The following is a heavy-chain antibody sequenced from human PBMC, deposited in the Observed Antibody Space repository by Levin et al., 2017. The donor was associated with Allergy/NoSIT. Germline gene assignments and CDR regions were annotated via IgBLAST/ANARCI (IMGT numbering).Heavy chain of an antibody. CDR2: IYPGDSDT. Sequence: GGSLRLSCKGSGYSFTSYWIGWVRQMPGKGLEWMGIIYPGDSDTRYSPSFQGQVTISADKSISTAYLQWSSLKASDTAMYYCASGLSRYSSSWYVAFDIWGQGTMVTVSS. V-gene: IGHV5-51*01. J-gene: IGHJ3*02. CDR1: GYSFTSYW. D-gene: IGHD6-13*01. CDR3: ASGLSRYSSSWYVAFDI.